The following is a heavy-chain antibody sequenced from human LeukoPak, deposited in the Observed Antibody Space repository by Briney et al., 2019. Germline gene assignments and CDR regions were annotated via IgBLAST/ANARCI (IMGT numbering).Heavy chain of an antibody. J-gene: IGHJ3*01. V-gene: IGHV3-30-3*01. Sequence: GGSLRLSCAASGFTFSSYAMHWVRQAPGKGLEWVVVISYDGSNKYYADSVKGRFTISRDNSKNTLYLQMNSLRAEDTAVYYCARSLRGWLLPVDFWGQGTMVTVSS. CDR3: ARSLRGWLLPVDF. CDR2: ISYDGSNK. CDR1: GFTFSSYA. D-gene: IGHD3-22*01.